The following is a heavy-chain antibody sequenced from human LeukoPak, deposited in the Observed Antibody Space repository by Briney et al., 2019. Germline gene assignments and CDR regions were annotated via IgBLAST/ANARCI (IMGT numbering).Heavy chain of an antibody. CDR3: ARVGREMGIFDYFYMDV. CDR1: GFTFSSYW. V-gene: IGHV3-7*01. D-gene: IGHD3-3*01. Sequence: PGGSLRLSCVASGFTFSSYWMTWVRQAPGKGLEWVANIRQGGGEKNYVDFVKGRFTISRDNAQQSLYLQMSSLRAEDTAAYYCARVGREMGIFDYFYMDVWGKGTTVTVSS. J-gene: IGHJ6*03. CDR2: IRQGGGEK.